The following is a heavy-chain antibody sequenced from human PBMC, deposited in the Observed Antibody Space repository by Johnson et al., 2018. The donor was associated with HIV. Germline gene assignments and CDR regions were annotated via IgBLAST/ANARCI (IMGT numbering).Heavy chain of an antibody. V-gene: IGHV3-30*19. CDR3: AKVGGRHDYGDYLGAFDI. CDR1: GFTFSSYA. CDR2: LSYDGSNK. J-gene: IGHJ3*02. Sequence: QVLLVESGGGLVQPGGSLRLSCAASGFTFSSYAMTWVRQAPGKGLAWVAVLSYDGSNKYYADSVKGRFTISRDNSKNTLYLQMKSLRPDDTAVYYCAKVGGRHDYGDYLGAFDIWGQGTMVTVSS. D-gene: IGHD4-17*01.